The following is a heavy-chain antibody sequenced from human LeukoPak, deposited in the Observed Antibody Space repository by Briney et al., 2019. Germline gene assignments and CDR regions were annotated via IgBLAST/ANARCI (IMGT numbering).Heavy chain of an antibody. J-gene: IGHJ6*02. V-gene: IGHV3-21*01. CDR3: ARDRELRYCSSTSCYNYFGMDV. CDR2: ITSSSYI. CDR1: GFTFSSYS. D-gene: IGHD2-2*02. Sequence: KSGGSPRLSCAASGFTFSSYSMNWVRQAPGKGLEWVSSITSSSYIYYADSVKGRFTISRDNAKNSLYLQMNSLRAEDTALYYCARDRELRYCSSTSCYNYFGMDVWGQGTTVTVSS.